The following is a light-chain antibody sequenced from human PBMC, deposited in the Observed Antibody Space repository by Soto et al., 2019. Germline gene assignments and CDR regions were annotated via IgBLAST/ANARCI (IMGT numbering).Light chain of an antibody. J-gene: IGKJ1*01. CDR2: DAS. CDR1: HSISNW. CDR3: QQYGSSYPWT. Sequence: DIQVTQSPATLSASVGDRVTITCRASHSISNWLAWYQQKAGKVPKLLIYDASTLASGVPSRFSGSGSGTDFTLTIRRLEPEDFAVYYCQQYGSSYPWTFGQGTKVDIK. V-gene: IGKV1-5*01.